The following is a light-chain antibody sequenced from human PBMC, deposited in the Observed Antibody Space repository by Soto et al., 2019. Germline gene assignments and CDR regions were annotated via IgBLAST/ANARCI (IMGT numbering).Light chain of an antibody. CDR3: SSYGGSNSLV. CDR2: EVS. V-gene: IGLV2-8*01. CDR1: SSDVGGYNY. Sequence: QSALTQPPSASGSPGQSVTISCTATSSDVGGYNYVSWYQQHPGKVPKLMIYEVSKRPSGVPDRFSGSKSGNTASLTVSGLQAEDEADCYCSSYGGSNSLVFGGGTKVTVL. J-gene: IGLJ2*01.